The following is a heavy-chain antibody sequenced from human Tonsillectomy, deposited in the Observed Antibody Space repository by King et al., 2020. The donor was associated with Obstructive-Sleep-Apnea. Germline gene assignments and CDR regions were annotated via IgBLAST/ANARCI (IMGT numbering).Heavy chain of an antibody. CDR1: GYSISSGYY. Sequence: VQLQESGPGLVKSSETLSLTCIVSGYSISSGYYWGWIRQPPGKGLEWIGNIYHSGSTYYNPSLKSRVTLSVDTSKNQFSLKLSSVTATDTAVYYCARVGGDSRVDYWGQGTLVTVSS. J-gene: IGHJ4*02. CDR3: ARVGGDSRVDY. CDR2: IYHSGST. D-gene: IGHD2-21*02. V-gene: IGHV4-38-2*02.